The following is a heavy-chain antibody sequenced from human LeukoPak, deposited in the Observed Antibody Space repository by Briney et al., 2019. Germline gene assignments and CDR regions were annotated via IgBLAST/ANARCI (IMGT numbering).Heavy chain of an antibody. V-gene: IGHV4-34*01. CDR1: GGSFSGYY. CDR3: ARVPLVVVPAAIRRTGMDV. CDR2: INHSGST. J-gene: IGHJ6*02. D-gene: IGHD2-2*02. Sequence: SETLSLTCAVYGGSFSGYYWSWIRQPPGKGLEWIGEINHSGSTNYNPSLKSRVTISVDTSKNQFSLKLSSVTAADTAVYYCARVPLVVVPAAIRRTGMDVWGQGTTVTVS.